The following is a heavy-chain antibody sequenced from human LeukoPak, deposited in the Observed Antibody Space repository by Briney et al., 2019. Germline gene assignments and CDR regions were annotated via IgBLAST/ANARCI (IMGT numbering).Heavy chain of an antibody. CDR3: ARDRVGATPDNYFDY. D-gene: IGHD1-26*01. J-gene: IGHJ4*02. CDR2: ISSSSSYI. Sequence: GGSLRLSCAASGFTFSSYSMNWVRQAPGKGLEWVSSISSSSSYIYYADSVKGRFTISRDNAKNSLYLQMNSLRAEDTAVYYCARDRVGATPDNYFDYCGQGTLVTVSS. V-gene: IGHV3-21*01. CDR1: GFTFSSYS.